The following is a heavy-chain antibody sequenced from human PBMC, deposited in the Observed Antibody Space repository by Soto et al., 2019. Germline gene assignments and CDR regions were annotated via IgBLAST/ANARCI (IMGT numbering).Heavy chain of an antibody. CDR1: SSSISSEGFY. Sequence: LSLTCTVSSSSISSEGFYWSGSRQHPGKGLEWVGYIYYSGSTYYNPSLKSRVTISVDTSKNQFSLKLSSVTAADTAVYYCARAQPADYYYYYGMDVWGQGTTVTVS. CDR3: ARAQPADYYYYYGMDV. V-gene: IGHV4-31*03. CDR2: IYYSGST. J-gene: IGHJ6*02.